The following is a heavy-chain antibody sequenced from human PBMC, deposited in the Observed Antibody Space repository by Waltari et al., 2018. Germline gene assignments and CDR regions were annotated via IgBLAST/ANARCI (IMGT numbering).Heavy chain of an antibody. CDR2: TGHYNGNK. CDR3: ASSSFCSSTTCYLGY. V-gene: IGHV1-18*01. Sequence: QVRLVQSAAEVKKPGASVKVSCKASGYTFSSYGISWVRQAPGQGLEWMGWTGHYNGNKDHAQKFRGRVTLTTDRSTNTAYMELRSLRSDDTAFYYCASSSFCSSTTCYLGYWGQGTLV. J-gene: IGHJ4*02. D-gene: IGHD2-2*01. CDR1: GYTFSSYG.